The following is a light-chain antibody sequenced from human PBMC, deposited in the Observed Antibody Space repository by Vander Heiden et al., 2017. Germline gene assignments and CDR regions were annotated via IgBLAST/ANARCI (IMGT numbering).Light chain of an antibody. CDR1: TANIGITH. V-gene: IGLV1-47*01. CDR3: AAWDDSLSGHVV. CDR2: RNN. J-gene: IGLJ2*01. Sequence: QSVLPQPPSAAGTPGQRVTISWSGGTANIGITHLYWYQQVPGTAPNFLIYRNNQRPSGVPDRISGSKSGTSASLAISGLRSEDEATYYCAAWDDSLSGHVVFGGGTKLTVL.